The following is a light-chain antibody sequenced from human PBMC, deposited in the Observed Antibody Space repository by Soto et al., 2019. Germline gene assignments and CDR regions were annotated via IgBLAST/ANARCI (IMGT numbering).Light chain of an antibody. V-gene: IGKV4-1*01. CDR2: WVS. CDR3: QQYYSTPQPT. J-gene: IGKJ4*01. Sequence: DIVMTQSPDSLAVSLGERATINCKSSQSVLYSSNNKNYLAWYQQKPGQPPKLLIYWVSTRESGVPDRFSGSGSGTDFTLTISSLQAEDVAIYYCQQYYSTPQPTFGGGTKVEIK. CDR1: QSVLYSSNNKNY.